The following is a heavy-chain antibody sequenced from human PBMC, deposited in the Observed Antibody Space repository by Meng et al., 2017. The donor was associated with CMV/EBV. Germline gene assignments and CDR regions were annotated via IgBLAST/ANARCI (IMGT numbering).Heavy chain of an antibody. V-gene: IGHV3-48*03. Sequence: GESLKISCSSSTFTLSNHDMNWVRQAPGKGLEWLSHINRGDSVIAYADSVRGRFTISRYIAKNSLYLQMNSLRVEDTALYYCTKDQGISGYSMDVWGPGTTVTVSS. CDR2: INRGDSVI. D-gene: IGHD3-3*01. CDR1: TFTLSNHD. CDR3: TKDQGISGYSMDV. J-gene: IGHJ6*02.